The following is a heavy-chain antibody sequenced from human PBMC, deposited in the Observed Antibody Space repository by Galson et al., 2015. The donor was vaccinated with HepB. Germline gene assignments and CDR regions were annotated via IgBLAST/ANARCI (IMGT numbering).Heavy chain of an antibody. Sequence: SLRLSCAASGFTYNDYWMSWFRQAPGKGLEWVANIKQDGTDIYYGDSVKGRFTISRDNAKKSVYLQMNRLTDDDTAVYYCARDRSSPDFGDWYFAVWGHGTLVAVSS. CDR3: ARDRSSPDFGDWYFAV. CDR1: GFTYNDYW. V-gene: IGHV3-7*01. J-gene: IGHJ2*01. CDR2: IKQDGTDI. D-gene: IGHD4-17*01.